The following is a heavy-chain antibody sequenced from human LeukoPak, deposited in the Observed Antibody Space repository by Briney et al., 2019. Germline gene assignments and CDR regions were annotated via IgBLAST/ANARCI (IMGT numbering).Heavy chain of an antibody. CDR3: ARQRYYDILTGPGANLYYFDY. CDR1: GGSISSYY. CDR2: IYYSGST. J-gene: IGHJ4*02. D-gene: IGHD3-9*01. Sequence: PSETLSLTCTVSGGSISSYYWSWIRQPPGKGLEWIGYIYYSGSTNYNPSLKSRVTISVDTSKNQFSLKLSSVTAADTAVYYCARQRYYDILTGPGANLYYFDYWGQGTLVTVSS. V-gene: IGHV4-59*08.